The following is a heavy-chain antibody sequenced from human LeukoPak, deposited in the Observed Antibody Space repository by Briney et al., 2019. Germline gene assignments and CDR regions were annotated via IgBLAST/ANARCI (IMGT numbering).Heavy chain of an antibody. V-gene: IGHV3-23*01. Sequence: GGSLRLSCAASGFTFSSYAMSWVRQAPGKGLEWVSAISGIGGSTYYADSVKGRFAISRDNSKNTLYLQMNSLRAEDTAVYYCAKASPIRYCSSTSCPFDYWGQGTLVTVSS. CDR2: ISGIGGST. CDR1: GFTFSSYA. CDR3: AKASPIRYCSSTSCPFDY. D-gene: IGHD2-2*01. J-gene: IGHJ4*02.